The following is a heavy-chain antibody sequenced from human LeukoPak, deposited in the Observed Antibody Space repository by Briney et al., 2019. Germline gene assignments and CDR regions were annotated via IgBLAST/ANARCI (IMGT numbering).Heavy chain of an antibody. J-gene: IGHJ4*02. D-gene: IGHD3-22*01. CDR2: MNPNSGNT. V-gene: IGHV1-8*01. CDR1: GYTFTSYD. CDR3: XXGXXXADYYDSSGYYSDY. Sequence: ASVKVSCKASGYTFTSYDINWVRQATGQGLEWMGWMNPNSGNTGYAQKFQGRVTMTRNTSISTAYMELSSLRSEDTAVYYCXXGXXXADYYDSSGYYSDYWGQGTLVTVSS.